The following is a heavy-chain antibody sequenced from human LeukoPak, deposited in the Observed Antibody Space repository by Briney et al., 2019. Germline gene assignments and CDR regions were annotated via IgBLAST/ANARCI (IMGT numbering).Heavy chain of an antibody. Sequence: GGSLRLSCAASGFTFSSYSMNWVRQAPGKGLEWVSYISSSSTIYYADSVKGRFTISRDNAKNSLYLQMNSLRAEDTAVYYCARLGADYYYYYMDVWGKGTTVTVSS. CDR3: ARLGADYYYYYMDV. D-gene: IGHD3-16*01. J-gene: IGHJ6*03. V-gene: IGHV3-48*01. CDR2: ISSSSTI. CDR1: GFTFSSYS.